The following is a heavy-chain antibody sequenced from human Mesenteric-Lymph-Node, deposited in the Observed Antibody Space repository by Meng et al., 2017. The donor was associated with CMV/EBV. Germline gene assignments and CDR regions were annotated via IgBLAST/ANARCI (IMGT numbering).Heavy chain of an antibody. Sequence: GESLKISCAASGSSFSHYWMHWVRQVPGKGLVWVSRINSDGTLTSYADSVKGRFTISRDNAKNTLYLQMNSLRVEDSAVYYCTRGRWYSSYRSMVDFWGQGTLVTVSS. J-gene: IGHJ4*02. D-gene: IGHD6-19*01. CDR3: TRGRWYSSYRSMVDF. CDR1: GSSFSHYW. V-gene: IGHV3-74*01. CDR2: INSDGTLT.